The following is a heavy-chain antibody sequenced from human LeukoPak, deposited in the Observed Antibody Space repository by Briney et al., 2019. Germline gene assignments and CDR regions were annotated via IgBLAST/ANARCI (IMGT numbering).Heavy chain of an antibody. Sequence: GGSLRLSCAASGFTFSSFTMNWVRQAPGKGLEWVSSISSSSSSIYYADSVKGRFTISRDNAKNSLYLQMNSLRAEDTALYYCARDYYGSGSSIFDYWGQGTLVTVSS. D-gene: IGHD3-10*01. V-gene: IGHV3-21*04. CDR1: GFTFSSFT. CDR2: ISSSSSSI. CDR3: ARDYYGSGSSIFDY. J-gene: IGHJ4*02.